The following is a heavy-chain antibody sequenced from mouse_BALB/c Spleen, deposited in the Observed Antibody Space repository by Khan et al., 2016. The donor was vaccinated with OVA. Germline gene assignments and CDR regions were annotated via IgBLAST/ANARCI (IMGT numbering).Heavy chain of an antibody. V-gene: IGHV3-2*02. CDR2: INYSGNT. D-gene: IGHD2-4*01. Sequence: VQLQQSGPGLVKPSQSLSLTCTVTGYSITSEYAWNWIRQFPGNKLEWMGYINYSGNTRSNPSLKSRTFITRDTSKNQFFLQLNSVTTEDTATYYCARKDYYDYDPFPYWGQGTLVTVSA. CDR3: ARKDYYDYDPFPY. J-gene: IGHJ3*01. CDR1: GYSITSEYA.